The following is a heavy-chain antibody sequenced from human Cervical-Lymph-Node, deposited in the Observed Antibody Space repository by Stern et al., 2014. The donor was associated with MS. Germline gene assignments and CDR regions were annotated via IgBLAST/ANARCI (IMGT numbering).Heavy chain of an antibody. CDR3: ARVLLGSENAFDI. CDR2: LRAYNGTT. CDR1: GYTFTSYG. Sequence: QVQLVQSGAEVKKPGASVKVSCKASGYTFTSYGISWVRQAPGQGLEWKGLLRAYNGTTNYAHKLQGIVTMTTDTSTSTAYMELRSLRSDDTAVYYFARVLLGSENAFDIWGQGTMFTVSS. D-gene: IGHD2-15*01. J-gene: IGHJ3*02. V-gene: IGHV1-18*01.